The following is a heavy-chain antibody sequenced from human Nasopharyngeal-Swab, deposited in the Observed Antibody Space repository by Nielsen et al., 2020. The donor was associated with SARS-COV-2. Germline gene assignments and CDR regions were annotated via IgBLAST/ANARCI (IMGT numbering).Heavy chain of an antibody. CDR3: AKGDTNGANDAFDL. J-gene: IGHJ3*01. CDR2: ISDSGDDT. Sequence: GESLKISCAASGFTFSISAMSWVRQAPGKGLEWVSSISDSGDDTYYADSVKGRFSISRDNSKNTLDLQMNSLRAEDTAVYYCAKGDTNGANDAFDLWGQGTMVTVSS. V-gene: IGHV3-23*01. D-gene: IGHD2-8*01. CDR1: GFTFSISA.